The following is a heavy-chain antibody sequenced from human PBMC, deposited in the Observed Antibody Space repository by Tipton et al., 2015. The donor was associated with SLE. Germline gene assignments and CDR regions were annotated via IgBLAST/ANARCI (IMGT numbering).Heavy chain of an antibody. Sequence: TLSLTCTVSGGSISSSSYYWGWIRQPPGKGLEWIGYIYYRGSTNYNPSLKSRVTISVDTSKNQFSLKLSSVTAADTAVYYCASGGKRRPVLAPAVEVWGQGTLVTVSP. D-gene: IGHD2-15*01. CDR3: ASGGKRRPVLAPAVEV. J-gene: IGHJ4*02. V-gene: IGHV4-61*05. CDR2: IYYRGST. CDR1: GGSISSSSYY.